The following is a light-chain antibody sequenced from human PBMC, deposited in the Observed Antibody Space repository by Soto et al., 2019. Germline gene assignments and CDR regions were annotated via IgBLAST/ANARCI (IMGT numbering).Light chain of an antibody. CDR2: DVS. V-gene: IGLV2-14*01. Sequence: QSALTHPASVSGSPGQSITISCTATSSDVGGYNYVSWYQQHPGKAPKLMIYDVSNRPSGVSNRFSGSKSGNTASLTISGLQAEDEADYYCSSYTSSSTLVVFGGGTALAVL. CDR3: SSYTSSSTLVV. CDR1: SSDVGGYNY. J-gene: IGLJ2*01.